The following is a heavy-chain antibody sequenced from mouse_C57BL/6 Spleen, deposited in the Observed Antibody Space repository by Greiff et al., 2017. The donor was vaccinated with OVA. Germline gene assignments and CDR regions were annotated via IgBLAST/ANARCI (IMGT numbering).Heavy chain of an antibody. D-gene: IGHD1-1*01. CDR2: INPNNGGT. CDR3: ARYYGSSYDYFDY. J-gene: IGHJ2*01. CDR1: GYTFTDYY. V-gene: IGHV1-26*01. Sequence: EVKVQQSGPELVKPGASVKISCKASGYTFTDYYMNWVKQSHGKSLEWIGDINPNNGGTSYNQKFKGKATLTVDKSSSTAYMELRSLTSEDSAVYYCARYYGSSYDYFDYWGQGTTLTVSS.